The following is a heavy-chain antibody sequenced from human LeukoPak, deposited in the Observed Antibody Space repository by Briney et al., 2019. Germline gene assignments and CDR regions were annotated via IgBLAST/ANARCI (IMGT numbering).Heavy chain of an antibody. CDR1: GFTFSSYG. Sequence: GGSLRLSCAASGFTFSSYGMSWVRQAPRKGLEWVSAISGGGDITYYADSVKGRFTISRDNSKNILYLQMNSLRAKDTAVYYCAKTLPRDIVVVVAANRFVHAFDIWGQGTMVTVSS. V-gene: IGHV3-23*01. CDR3: AKTLPRDIVVVVAANRFVHAFDI. J-gene: IGHJ3*02. CDR2: ISGGGDIT. D-gene: IGHD2-15*01.